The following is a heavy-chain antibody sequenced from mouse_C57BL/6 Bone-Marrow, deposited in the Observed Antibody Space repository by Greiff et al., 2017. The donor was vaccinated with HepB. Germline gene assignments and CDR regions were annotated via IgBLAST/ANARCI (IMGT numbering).Heavy chain of an antibody. D-gene: IGHD1-1*01. Sequence: QVQLQQSGAELVRPGASVTLSCKASGYTFTDYEMHWVKQTPVHGLEWIGAIDPETGGTDYNQKFKGKAILTADKSSSTAYMELRSLTSEDSAVYYGTRDTTGLALYYFDYWGQGTTLTVSS. J-gene: IGHJ2*01. CDR1: GYTFTDYE. V-gene: IGHV1-15*01. CDR3: TRDTTGLALYYFDY. CDR2: IDPETGGT.